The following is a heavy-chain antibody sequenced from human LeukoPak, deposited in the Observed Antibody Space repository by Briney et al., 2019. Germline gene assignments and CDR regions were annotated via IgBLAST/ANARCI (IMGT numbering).Heavy chain of an antibody. CDR2: IYYSGST. J-gene: IGHJ6*02. CDR1: GGSVSSGSYY. Sequence: TASKTLSLTCTVSGGSVSSGSYYWSWIRQPPGKGLEWIGYIYYSGSTNYNPSLKSRVTISVDTSKNQFSLKLSSVTAADTAVYYCARDTPDSSGYLSGMDVWGQGTTVTVSS. V-gene: IGHV4-61*01. D-gene: IGHD3-22*01. CDR3: ARDTPDSSGYLSGMDV.